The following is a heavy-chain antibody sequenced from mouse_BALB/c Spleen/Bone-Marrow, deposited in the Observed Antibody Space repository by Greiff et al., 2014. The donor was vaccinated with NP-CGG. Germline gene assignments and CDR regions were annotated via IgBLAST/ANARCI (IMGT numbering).Heavy chain of an antibody. J-gene: IGHJ4*01. Sequence: EAKLVESGGDLVYPGGSLKLSCAASGFTFSSYGMSWVRQTPDTRLEWVATINSGGTNTYYPDSMKGRFTISRDNAKNTLYLQMSSLRSEDTAMYYCTRRGIYDERTAMDYWGRGTSVTVSS. V-gene: IGHV5-6*02. CDR3: TRRGIYDERTAMDY. CDR1: GFTFSSYG. CDR2: INSGGTNT. D-gene: IGHD2-12*01.